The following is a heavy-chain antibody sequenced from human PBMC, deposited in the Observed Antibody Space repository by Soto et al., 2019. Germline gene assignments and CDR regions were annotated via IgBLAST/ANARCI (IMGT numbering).Heavy chain of an antibody. CDR1: GFTFSSYG. Sequence: QVQLVESGGGVVQPGRSLRLSCAASGFTFSSYGMHWVRQAPGKGLEWVAVIWYDGSNKYYADSVKGRFTISRDNSKNTLYLQMNSRRAEDTAVYYCARDFDSYGHNFDYWGQGTLVTVSS. CDR2: IWYDGSNK. V-gene: IGHV3-33*01. CDR3: ARDFDSYGHNFDY. D-gene: IGHD5-18*01. J-gene: IGHJ4*02.